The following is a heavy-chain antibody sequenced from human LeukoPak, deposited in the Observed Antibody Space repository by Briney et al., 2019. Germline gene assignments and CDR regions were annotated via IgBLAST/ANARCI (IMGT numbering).Heavy chain of an antibody. D-gene: IGHD5-18*01. CDR3: ARGREQLWLKYYFDY. V-gene: IGHV4-34*01. J-gene: IGHJ4*02. CDR2: INHSGST. CDR1: GGSFSGYY. Sequence: SETLSLTCAVYGGSFSGYYWSWIRQPPGKGLEWIGEINHSGSTNYNPSLKSRVTISVDTSKNQFSRKLSSVTAADTAVYYCARGREQLWLKYYFDYWGQGTLVTVSS.